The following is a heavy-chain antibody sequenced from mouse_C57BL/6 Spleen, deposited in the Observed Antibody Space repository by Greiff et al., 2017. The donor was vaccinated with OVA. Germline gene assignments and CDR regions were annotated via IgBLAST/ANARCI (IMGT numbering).Heavy chain of an antibody. CDR3: ARSDYDY. V-gene: IGHV1-18*01. CDR1: GYTFTDYN. CDR2: INPNNGGT. D-gene: IGHD2-13*01. Sequence: DVQLQESGPELVKPGASVKIPCKASGYTFTDYNMDWVKQSHGKSLEWIGDINPNNGGTSYNQKFKGKATLTVDKSSSTAYMELRSLTSEDSAVYYCARSDYDYWGQGTTLTVSS. J-gene: IGHJ2*01.